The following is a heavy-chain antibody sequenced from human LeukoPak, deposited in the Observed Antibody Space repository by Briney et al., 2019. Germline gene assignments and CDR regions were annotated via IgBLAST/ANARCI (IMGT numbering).Heavy chain of an antibody. CDR2: IYASGST. D-gene: IGHD4-17*01. CDR3: ARVGTYGDYGMDPGWFDP. Sequence: PSETLSLTCTVSGGSISSYYWSWIRQPAGKGLEWIGRIYASGSTNYNPSLKSRVTMSVDTSKNQFSLKLSSVTAADTAVYYCARVGTYGDYGMDPGWFDPWGQGTLVTVSS. V-gene: IGHV4-4*07. J-gene: IGHJ5*02. CDR1: GGSISSYY.